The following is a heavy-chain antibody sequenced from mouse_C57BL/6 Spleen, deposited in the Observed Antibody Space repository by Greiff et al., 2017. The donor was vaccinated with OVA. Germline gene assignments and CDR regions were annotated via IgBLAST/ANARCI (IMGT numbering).Heavy chain of an antibody. Sequence: VQLQQPGAELVMPGASVKLSCKASGYTFTSYWMHWVKQRPGQGLEWIGEIDPSDSYTNYNQKFKGKSTLTVDKSSSTAYMQLSSLTSEDSAVYYCARPTVWGYAMDYWGQGTSVTVSS. CDR3: ARPTVWGYAMDY. D-gene: IGHD1-1*01. CDR1: GYTFTSYW. CDR2: IDPSDSYT. J-gene: IGHJ4*01. V-gene: IGHV1-69*01.